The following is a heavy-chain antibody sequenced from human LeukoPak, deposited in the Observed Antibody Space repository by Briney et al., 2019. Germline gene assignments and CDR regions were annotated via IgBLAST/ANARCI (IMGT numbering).Heavy chain of an antibody. CDR3: AKIWNVAVAVSGGLDF. V-gene: IGHV3-30*18. D-gene: IGHD6-19*01. CDR1: GFTFSSYG. Sequence: PGGSLRLSCAASGFTFSSYGMHWVRQAPGKGLEWVAVISYDGYNKYYADSVKGLFTISRDNSKDTLYLQMSSLRGEDTAVYYCAKIWNVAVAVSGGLDFWGQGTLVTVSS. CDR2: ISYDGYNK. J-gene: IGHJ4*02.